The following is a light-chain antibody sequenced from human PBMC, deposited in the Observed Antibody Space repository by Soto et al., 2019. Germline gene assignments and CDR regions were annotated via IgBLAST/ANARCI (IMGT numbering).Light chain of an antibody. CDR1: QTISGW. CDR3: QQYGASPWT. J-gene: IGKJ1*01. V-gene: IGKV1-5*01. Sequence: DIQMTQSPSTLSASVGDTVTITCRASQTISGWLAWYQQRPGKAPNLLIFDASTLESGVPSRFSGSGSGTTFTLTISSLQSDDFATYYCQQYGASPWTFGQGTKVEVK. CDR2: DAS.